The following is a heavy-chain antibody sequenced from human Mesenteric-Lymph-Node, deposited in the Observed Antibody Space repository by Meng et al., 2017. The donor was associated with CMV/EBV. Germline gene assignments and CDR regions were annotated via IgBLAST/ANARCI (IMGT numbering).Heavy chain of an antibody. CDR1: GFTFNTYA. D-gene: IGHD3-10*01. J-gene: IGHJ4*02. V-gene: IGHV3-23*01. Sequence: GESLKISCAASGFTFNTYAMNWVRQAPGKGLEWVSAISTTGSNTYYADSVKGRFTISRDNSKNTLYLEMNSLRAEDTAVYYCAKDSFGLWFGASDYWGQGTLVTVS. CDR3: AKDSFGLWFGASDY. CDR2: ISTTGSNT.